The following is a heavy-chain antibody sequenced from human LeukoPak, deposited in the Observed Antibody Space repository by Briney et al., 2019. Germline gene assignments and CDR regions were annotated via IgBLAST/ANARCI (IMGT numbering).Heavy chain of an antibody. CDR2: IFYSGST. D-gene: IGHD2-2*01. CDR3: ARSRRRTLPVVPAAAFDY. J-gene: IGHJ4*02. Sequence: SETLSLTCTVSSGSISTSNYYWGWVRQPPGKALEWIGNIFYSGSTYYSPSLKSRVTISLDTSRNQFSLKLNSVTAADTAVYYCARSRRRTLPVVPAAAFDYWGQGTLVTVSS. V-gene: IGHV4-39*07. CDR1: SGSISTSNYY.